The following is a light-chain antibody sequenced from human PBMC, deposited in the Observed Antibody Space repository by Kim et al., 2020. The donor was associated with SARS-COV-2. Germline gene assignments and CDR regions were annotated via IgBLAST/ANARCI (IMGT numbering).Light chain of an antibody. CDR1: SSDVGGYNY. V-gene: IGLV2-14*01. CDR2: DVS. J-gene: IGLJ1*01. Sequence: QSALTQPASVSGSPGQSITISCTGTSSDVGGYNYVSWYQQHPGKAPKLMIYDVSKRPSGVSNRFSGSKSGNTASLTISGLQAEDETDYYCSSYTSTNTFVFGTGTKVTVL. CDR3: SSYTSTNTFV.